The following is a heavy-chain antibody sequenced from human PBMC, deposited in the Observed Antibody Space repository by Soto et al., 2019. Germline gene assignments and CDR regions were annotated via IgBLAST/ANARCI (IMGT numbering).Heavy chain of an antibody. CDR3: VRTSLVVAAATREDY. J-gene: IGHJ4*02. CDR2: INSDGSST. D-gene: IGHD2-15*01. CDR1: GFTFSSYW. V-gene: IGHV3-74*01. Sequence: EVQLVESGGGLVQPGESLRLSCAASGFTFSSYWMHWVRQAPGKGLVWVSRINSDGSSTSYAGSVKGRFTISRDNAKNTLYLKMNGRRAEARAVYYCVRTSLVVAAATREDYWGQGTLVTFPS.